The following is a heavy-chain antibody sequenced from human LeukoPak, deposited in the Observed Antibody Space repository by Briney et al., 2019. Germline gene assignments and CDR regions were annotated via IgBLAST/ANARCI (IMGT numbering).Heavy chain of an antibody. J-gene: IGHJ4*02. CDR1: GFTFSSYV. V-gene: IGHV3-30*04. CDR2: ISYDGSNK. D-gene: IGHD6-13*01. Sequence: PGGSLRLSCAASGFTFSSYVMHWVRQAPGKGLEWVAVISYDGSNKYYADSVKGRFTISRDNSKNTLYLQMNSLRAEDTAVYYCARGYVYFDYWGRGTLVTVSS. CDR3: ARGYVYFDY.